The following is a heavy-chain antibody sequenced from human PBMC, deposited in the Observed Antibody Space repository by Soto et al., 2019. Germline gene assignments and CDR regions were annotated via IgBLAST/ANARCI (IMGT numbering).Heavy chain of an antibody. CDR2: INPSGGST. CDR1: GYTFTSYY. Sequence: QVQLVQSGAEVKKPGASVKVSCKASGYTFTSYYMHWVRQAPGQGLEWMGIINPSGGSTSYAQKFKGKVLMTMDTSTIKDYMELSSLRSEDTAVYYCARGDVVGATLAWFDPWGQGTLVTVAS. CDR3: ARGDVVGATLAWFDP. D-gene: IGHD1-26*01. V-gene: IGHV1-46*03. J-gene: IGHJ5*02.